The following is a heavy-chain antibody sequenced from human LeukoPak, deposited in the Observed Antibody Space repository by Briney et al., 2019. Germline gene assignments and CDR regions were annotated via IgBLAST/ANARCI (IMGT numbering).Heavy chain of an antibody. J-gene: IGHJ5*02. Sequence: GGSLRLSCAASGFTFSSYAMSWVRQAPGKGLEWVSGISGSGGSTYYADSVKGRFTISRDNSKNTLFLQMDSLRAEDTAVYYCARGWELDPWGQGTLVTVSS. V-gene: IGHV3-23*01. CDR3: ARGWELDP. D-gene: IGHD1-26*01. CDR1: GFTFSSYA. CDR2: ISGSGGST.